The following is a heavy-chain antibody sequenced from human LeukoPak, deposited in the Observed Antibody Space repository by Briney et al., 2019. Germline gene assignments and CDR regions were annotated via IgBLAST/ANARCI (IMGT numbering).Heavy chain of an antibody. D-gene: IGHD3-10*01. Sequence: SETLSLTCTVSGGSISSYYWSWIRQPPGKGLEWIGYIYYSGSTNYNPSLKSRVTISVDTSKNQFSLKLSSVTAADTAVYYCARDGVTNYYYYGMDVWGQGTTVTVSS. J-gene: IGHJ6*02. V-gene: IGHV4-59*01. CDR2: IYYSGST. CDR3: ARDGVTNYYYYGMDV. CDR1: GGSISSYY.